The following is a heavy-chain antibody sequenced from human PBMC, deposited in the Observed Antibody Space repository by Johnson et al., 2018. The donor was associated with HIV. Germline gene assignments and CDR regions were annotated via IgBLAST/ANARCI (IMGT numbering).Heavy chain of an antibody. D-gene: IGHD3-22*01. CDR2: ISYDGSNK. CDR3: AREYYDSSGYYYGGVSAFDI. V-gene: IGHV3-30-3*01. J-gene: IGHJ3*02. Sequence: VQLVESGGGVVQPGRSLRLSCAASGFTFSSYAMHWVRQAPGKGLELVAVISYDGSNKYYADSVKGRFTISRDNSKNTLYLQMNSLRAEDTAVYYCAREYYDSSGYYYGGVSAFDIWGQGTMVTVSS. CDR1: GFTFSSYA.